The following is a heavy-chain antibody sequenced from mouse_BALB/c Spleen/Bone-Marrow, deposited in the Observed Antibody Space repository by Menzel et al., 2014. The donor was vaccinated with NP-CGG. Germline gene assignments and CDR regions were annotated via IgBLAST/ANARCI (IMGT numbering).Heavy chain of an antibody. CDR3: ALLGYYGYFYV. J-gene: IGHJ1*01. V-gene: IGHV4-1*02. D-gene: IGHD2-2*01. CDR2: INPDSSTI. Sequence: EVQLQQSGGGLVQPGGSLKLSCAASGFDFXRYWMSWVRQAPGKGLEWIGEINPDSSTINYTPSLKDKFIISRDNAKNTLYLQVSKVRSEDTALYYCALLGYYGYFYVRGAGTTVTISS. CDR1: GFDFXRYW.